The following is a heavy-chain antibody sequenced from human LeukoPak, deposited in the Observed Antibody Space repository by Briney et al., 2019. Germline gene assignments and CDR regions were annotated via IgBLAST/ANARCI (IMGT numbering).Heavy chain of an antibody. V-gene: IGHV4-34*01. CDR1: GGSFSGYY. J-gene: IGHJ4*02. CDR2: INNSEIT. D-gene: IGHD3-9*01. Sequence: SGTLTLTCAAYGGSFSGYYWSWIRQPPGKGLEWIGEINNSEITNYYPSLKSRVTISVDTSKNQFSLKLRSVTAADTAVYYCARAVTYHDVLTGYYRDYFDYWGQGILVTVSS. CDR3: ARAVTYHDVLTGYYRDYFDY.